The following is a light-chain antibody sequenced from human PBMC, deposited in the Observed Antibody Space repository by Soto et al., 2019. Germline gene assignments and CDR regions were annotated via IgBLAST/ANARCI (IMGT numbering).Light chain of an antibody. CDR1: SSNIGSNY. J-gene: IGLJ7*01. V-gene: IGLV1-47*01. CDR2: RNN. CDR3: AAWDDSLSGSAV. Sequence: QSVLTQPPSASGTPGQRVTISCSGSSSNIGSNYVYCYQQLPGTAPKLLIYRNNQRPSGVPDRFSGSKSGTSASLAISGLRSEDEADYYCAAWDDSLSGSAVFGGGTQLTVL.